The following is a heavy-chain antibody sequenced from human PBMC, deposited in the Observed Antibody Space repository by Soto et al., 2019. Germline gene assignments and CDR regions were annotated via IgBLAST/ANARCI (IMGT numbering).Heavy chain of an antibody. CDR1: GFSFSSYA. V-gene: IGHV3-23*01. CDR2: INGSGDST. Sequence: EVHLLQSGGGLVQPGGSLRLSCAASGFSFSSYAMNWVRQAPGRGLEWVSAINGSGDSTYYADSVKGRFTISRDNSKNTLSLQMSSLRAGDTAVDYCAKDSSRRRLDSWGQGTLVTVSS. J-gene: IGHJ5*01. CDR3: AKDSSRRRLDS.